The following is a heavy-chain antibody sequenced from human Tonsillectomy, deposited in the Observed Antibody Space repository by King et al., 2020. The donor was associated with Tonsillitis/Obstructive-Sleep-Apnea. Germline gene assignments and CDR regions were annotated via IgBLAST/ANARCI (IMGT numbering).Heavy chain of an antibody. CDR3: ARDLRGVGRSLDH. Sequence: QLVQSGSELKKPGASVKVSCKASGYTFTTYGVNWMRQASGQGLEWMGWINTNTGNPTYGQGFTGRFVFSLDTSVSTAYLQIGSLKAEDTAMYYCARDLRGVGRSLDHWGQGTLVTVSS. CDR1: GYTFTTYG. V-gene: IGHV7-4-1*01. D-gene: IGHD1-26*01. J-gene: IGHJ4*02. CDR2: INTNTGNP.